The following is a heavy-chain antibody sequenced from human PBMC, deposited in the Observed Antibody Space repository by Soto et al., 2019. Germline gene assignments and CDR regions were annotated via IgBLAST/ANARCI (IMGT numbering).Heavy chain of an antibody. CDR1: GFSITSPGMS. V-gene: IGHV2-70*13. CDR2: IERDDDDK. D-gene: IGHD1-20*01. J-gene: IGHJ6*02. Sequence: SGPTLVNPTETLTLTCTFSGFSITSPGMSVSWIRQPPGRALEWLALIERDDDDKYYSTSLKTRLTISKDTRKNQVVLTMANMDPADAATYYCARSIRGPRKFNGMDVWGQGTTVTVSS. CDR3: ARSIRGPRKFNGMDV.